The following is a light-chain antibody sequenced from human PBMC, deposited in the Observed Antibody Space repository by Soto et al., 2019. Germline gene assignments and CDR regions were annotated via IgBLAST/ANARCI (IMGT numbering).Light chain of an antibody. CDR2: DAS. CDR3: QQYDNQIT. V-gene: IGKV1-33*01. Sequence: DIQMTQSPSSLSASVGDRVTITCQASQDISNYLNWYQQKPGKAPKLLIYDASNLETGVPSRFSGSGSATDFTFTISILQPEDIATYYCQQYDNQITFGQGTRLEIK. J-gene: IGKJ5*01. CDR1: QDISNY.